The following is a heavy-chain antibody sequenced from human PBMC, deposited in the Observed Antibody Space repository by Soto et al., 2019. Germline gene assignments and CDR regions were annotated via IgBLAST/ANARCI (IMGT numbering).Heavy chain of an antibody. D-gene: IGHD6-13*01. V-gene: IGHV3-30*03. CDR2: ISYDGSNK. J-gene: IGHJ6*02. CDR3: ASSAAAGRHYYYYGMDV. CDR1: GFTFSNYG. Sequence: GGSLRLSCAASGFTFSNYGMHWVRQAPGKGLEWVTVISYDGSNKYYADSVKGRFTISRDNSKNTLYLQMNSLRAEDTAVYYCASSAAAGRHYYYYGMDVWGQGTTVTVSS.